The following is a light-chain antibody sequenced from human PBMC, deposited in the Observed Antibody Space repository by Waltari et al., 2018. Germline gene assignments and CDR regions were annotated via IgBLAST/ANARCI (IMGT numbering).Light chain of an antibody. CDR2: DVN. Sequence: QSALTQPASLSGFPGQPITTSRPGTTSVVGPHNYCSWYQQHPGKAPKLMISDVNKRPSGVSNRFSGSKSGNTASLTISGLQAEDEADYYCSSYTNYATVIFGGGTKLTVL. J-gene: IGLJ2*01. CDR3: SSYTNYATVI. V-gene: IGLV2-14*01. CDR1: TSVVGPHNY.